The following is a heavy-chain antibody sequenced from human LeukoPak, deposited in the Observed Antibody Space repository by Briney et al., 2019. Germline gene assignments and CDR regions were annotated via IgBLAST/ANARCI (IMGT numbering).Heavy chain of an antibody. D-gene: IGHD6-13*01. J-gene: IGHJ5*02. V-gene: IGHV3-21*01. CDR1: GFTFSSYS. Sequence: GGSLRLSCAASGFTFSSYSMNWVRQAPGKGLEWVSSISSSSSYIYYADSVKGRFTISRDNAKNSLYLQMNSLRAEDTAVYYCARDRFLSSSWYFRFDPWGQGTLVTVSS. CDR2: ISSSSSYI. CDR3: ARDRFLSSSWYFRFDP.